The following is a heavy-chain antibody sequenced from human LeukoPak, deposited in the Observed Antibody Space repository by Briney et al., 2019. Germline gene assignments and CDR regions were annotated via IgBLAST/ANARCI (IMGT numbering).Heavy chain of an antibody. CDR3: AKDRYSGSYLQRGPCAH. V-gene: IGHV3-7*01. Sequence: GGSLRLSCAASGFTFTTYWMGWVRQAPGKGLEWVANIKQDGSDKYYADSVKGRFTISRDNSKNTLYLQMNSLRVEDTAVYYCAKDRYSGSYLQRGPCAHWGQGTLVTVSS. CDR1: GFTFTTYW. D-gene: IGHD1-26*01. CDR2: IKQDGSDK. J-gene: IGHJ4*02.